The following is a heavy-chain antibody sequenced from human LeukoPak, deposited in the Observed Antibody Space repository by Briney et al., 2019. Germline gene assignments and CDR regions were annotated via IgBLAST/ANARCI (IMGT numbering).Heavy chain of an antibody. Sequence: PGRSLRLSCAASGFTFSSYGMHWVRQAPGKGLEWVAVISYDGSNKYYADSVKGRFTISRDNSKNTLYLQMNSLRAEDTAVYYCAKILFGRSTPHLHSVVVAADYFDYWGQGTLVTVSS. J-gene: IGHJ4*02. V-gene: IGHV3-30*18. D-gene: IGHD2-15*01. CDR3: AKILFGRSTPHLHSVVVAADYFDY. CDR1: GFTFSSYG. CDR2: ISYDGSNK.